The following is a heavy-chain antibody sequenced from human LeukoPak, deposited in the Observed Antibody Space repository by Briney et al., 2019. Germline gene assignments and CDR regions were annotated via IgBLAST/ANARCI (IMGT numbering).Heavy chain of an antibody. D-gene: IGHD2-15*01. CDR1: GFTFSSYA. J-gene: IGHJ4*02. V-gene: IGHV3-23*01. CDR2: ISGSGGST. CDR3: AKDFARSVPVVAATYYFDY. Sequence: PGGSLRLSCAASGFTFSSYAMSWVRQAPGKGLEWVSAISGSGGSTYYADSVKGRFTISRDNSKNTLYLQMNSLRAEDTAVYYCAKDFARSVPVVAATYYFDYWGQGTLVTVSS.